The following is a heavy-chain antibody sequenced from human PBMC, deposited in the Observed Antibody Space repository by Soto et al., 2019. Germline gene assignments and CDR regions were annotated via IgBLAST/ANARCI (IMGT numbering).Heavy chain of an antibody. D-gene: IGHD6-13*01. CDR1: GYSFPSHG. CDR2: IYPDDSDT. CDR3: ARHMEAAAGQFYYYYGMYV. V-gene: IGHV5-51*01. J-gene: IGHJ6*02. Sequence: GESLKISCKGSGYSFPSHGIGWVRQMSGNGLEWMGTIYPDDSDTRYSPSFQGQVTISADKSISTAYLQWSSLKASDTAMYYCARHMEAAAGQFYYYYGMYVWGQGTTVTVSS.